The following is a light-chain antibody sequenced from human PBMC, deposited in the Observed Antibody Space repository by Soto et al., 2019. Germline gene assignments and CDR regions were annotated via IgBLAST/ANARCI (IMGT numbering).Light chain of an antibody. Sequence: DIQLTQSPSFLSASVGDRVTITCRASQGISSYLAWYQQKPGKAPKFLIYAASTLQSGVPSRFSGSGSGTECTLTISSLQPEDFATYYCQGLNDYPITFGQGTRLEIK. J-gene: IGKJ5*01. CDR3: QGLNDYPIT. CDR2: AAS. CDR1: QGISSY. V-gene: IGKV1-9*01.